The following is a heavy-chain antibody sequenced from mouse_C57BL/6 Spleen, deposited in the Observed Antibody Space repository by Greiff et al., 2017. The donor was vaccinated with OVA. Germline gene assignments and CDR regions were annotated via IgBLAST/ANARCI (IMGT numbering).Heavy chain of an antibody. V-gene: IGHV5-4*01. CDR3: ARERDYGNDLSYWDFDV. J-gene: IGHJ1*03. CDR1: GFTFSSYA. Sequence: EVMLVESGGGLVKPGGSLKLSCAASGFTFSSYAMSWVRQTPEKRLEWVATISDGGSYTYYPDNVKGRFTISRDNAKNNLYLQMSHLKSEDTAMYYCARERDYGNDLSYWDFDVWGTGTTVTVAS. CDR2: ISDGGSYT. D-gene: IGHD2-2*01.